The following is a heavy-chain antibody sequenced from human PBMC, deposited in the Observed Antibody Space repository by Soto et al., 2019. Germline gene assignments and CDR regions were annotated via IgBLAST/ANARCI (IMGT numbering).Heavy chain of an antibody. CDR3: ARDPMSGSQKLYFDY. V-gene: IGHV3-48*02. CDR2: ISGGGGTT. D-gene: IGHD1-26*01. CDR1: GFSFSSYS. Sequence: PGGSLRLSCAAPGFSFSSYSMNWVRQAPGKGLEWVSYISGGGGTTYYADSVKGRFTISRDNAKKSLYLQLSSLRDVDTVVYYCARDPMSGSQKLYFDYWGQGTLVTVSS. J-gene: IGHJ4*02.